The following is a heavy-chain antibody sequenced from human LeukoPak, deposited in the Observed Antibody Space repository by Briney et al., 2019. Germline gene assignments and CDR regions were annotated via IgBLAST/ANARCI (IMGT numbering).Heavy chain of an antibody. CDR3: ARVTGYYYYYGMDV. CDR1: GYTFTSYA. J-gene: IGHJ6*02. V-gene: IGHV1-3*01. CDR2: INAGNGNT. Sequence: ASVKVSCKASGYTFTSYAMHWVRQAPGQRLEWMGWINAGNGNTKYSQKFQGRVTITRDTSASTAYMELSSPRSEDTAVYYCARVTGYYYYYGMDVWGQGTTVTVSS.